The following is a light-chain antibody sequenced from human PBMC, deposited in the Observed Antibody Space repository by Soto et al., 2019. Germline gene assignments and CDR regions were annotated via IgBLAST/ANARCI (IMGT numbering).Light chain of an antibody. CDR3: CSYAGSNTHYV. Sequence: QSALTQPASVSGSPGQSITISCTGASSDVGTYNLVSWYQQHPGKAPKLMIYEVSKRPSGVSHRFSGSKSGNTASLTISGLPDEEEADYGCCSYAGSNTHYVFGTGTKVTVL. J-gene: IGLJ1*01. V-gene: IGLV2-23*02. CDR2: EVS. CDR1: SSDVGTYNL.